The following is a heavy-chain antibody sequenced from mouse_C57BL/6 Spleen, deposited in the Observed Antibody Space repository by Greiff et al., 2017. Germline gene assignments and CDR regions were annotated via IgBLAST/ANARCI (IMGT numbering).Heavy chain of an antibody. Sequence: EVQLQESGAELVRPGASVKLSCTASGFNIKDDYMHWVKQRPEQGLEWIGWIDPENGDTEYASKFQGKATITADTSSNTAYLQLSSLTSEDTAVYYCTGARGSYWYFDVWGTGTTVTVSS. CDR3: TGARGSYWYFDV. D-gene: IGHD6-1*01. CDR1: GFNIKDDY. V-gene: IGHV14-4*01. J-gene: IGHJ1*03. CDR2: IDPENGDT.